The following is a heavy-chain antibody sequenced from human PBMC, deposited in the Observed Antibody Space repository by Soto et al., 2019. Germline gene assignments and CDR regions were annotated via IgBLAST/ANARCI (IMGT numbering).Heavy chain of an antibody. Sequence: GASVKVSCKASGYTFTTYDINWVRQTPGQGLEWMGWVSPHSGSTGFAEKFQGRVTMTTNTTTTTAYMDVISLRSDDSAVYFCARGGYSSSWEFDFWGQGTLVTVSS. D-gene: IGHD6-6*01. CDR3: ARGGYSSSWEFDF. V-gene: IGHV1-8*01. CDR1: GYTFTTYD. CDR2: VSPHSGST. J-gene: IGHJ4*02.